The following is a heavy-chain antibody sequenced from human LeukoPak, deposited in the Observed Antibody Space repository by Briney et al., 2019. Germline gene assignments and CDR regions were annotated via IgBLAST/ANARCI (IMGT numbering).Heavy chain of an antibody. V-gene: IGHV1-69*06. J-gene: IGHJ6*03. D-gene: IGHD5-18*01. CDR3: ARDGDTAMAFSRIYYYMDV. CDR1: GGTFSSYA. CDR2: IIPIFGTA. Sequence: SVKVSCKASGGTFSSYAISWVRQAPGQGLEWMGGIIPIFGTANYAQKFQGRVTITADRSTSTAYMELSSLRSEDTAVYYCARDGDTAMAFSRIYYYMDVWGKGTTVTVSS.